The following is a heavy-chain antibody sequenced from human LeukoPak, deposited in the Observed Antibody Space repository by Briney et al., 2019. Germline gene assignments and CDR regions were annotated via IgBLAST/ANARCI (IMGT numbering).Heavy chain of an antibody. Sequence: GGSLRLSCAASGFTFSSYAMCWVRQSPRKGLEWVSGTSGSGGSTYYADSAKGRFTISRDNSKNTLYLQMNSLRAEDTAVYYCAKSGFGSSYSDYWGQGTLVTVSS. J-gene: IGHJ4*02. D-gene: IGHD6-6*01. V-gene: IGHV3-23*01. CDR3: AKSGFGSSYSDY. CDR2: TSGSGGST. CDR1: GFTFSSYA.